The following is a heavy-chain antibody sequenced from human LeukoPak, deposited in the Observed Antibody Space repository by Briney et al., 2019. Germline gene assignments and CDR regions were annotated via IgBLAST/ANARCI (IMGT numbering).Heavy chain of an antibody. D-gene: IGHD2-15*01. Sequence: GESLKISCQASGYKFTNYWIGWVRQMPGKGLEWMGIIFLSDSDTRYSPSFQGQVTISADKSTSTAYLQWSSLKASDTAIYYCARRGNGGSWYFLDYWGQGTLVTVSS. CDR3: ARRGNGGSWYFLDY. J-gene: IGHJ4*02. CDR2: IFLSDSDT. CDR1: GYKFTNYW. V-gene: IGHV5-51*01.